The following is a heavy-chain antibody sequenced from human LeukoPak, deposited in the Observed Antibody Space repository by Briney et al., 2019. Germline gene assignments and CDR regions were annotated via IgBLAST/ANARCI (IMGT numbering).Heavy chain of an antibody. J-gene: IGHJ4*02. V-gene: IGHV3-21*01. CDR1: EATFSNYY. Sequence: GGSLRLSCAASEATFSNYYMNWVRQAPGKGLEWVSSISSGSTYIYYADSVKGRFTISRDNAKNSLYLQMNSLRAEDTAVYYCARAAGDYVGRFDYWGQGTLVTVSS. CDR3: ARAAGDYVGRFDY. CDR2: ISSGSTYI. D-gene: IGHD4-17*01.